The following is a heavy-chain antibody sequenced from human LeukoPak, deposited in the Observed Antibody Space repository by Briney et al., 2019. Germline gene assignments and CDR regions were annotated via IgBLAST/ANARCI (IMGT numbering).Heavy chain of an antibody. CDR2: ISSSSSYI. J-gene: IGHJ6*02. D-gene: IGHD3-10*01. V-gene: IGHV3-21*01. CDR1: GFTFSSYS. Sequence: RGSLRLSCAASGFTFSSYSMNWVRQAPGKGLEWVSSISSSSSYIYYADSVKGRFTISRDNAKNSLYLQMNSLRAEDTAVYYCARSLYSVTMTRGRGCMDVWGQGTTVTVYS. CDR3: ARSLYSVTMTRGRGCMDV.